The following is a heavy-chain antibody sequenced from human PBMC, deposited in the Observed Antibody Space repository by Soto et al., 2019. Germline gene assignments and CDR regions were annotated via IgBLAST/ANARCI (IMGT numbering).Heavy chain of an antibody. CDR3: ARHGAAVAQGDYYYGMDV. J-gene: IGHJ6*04. V-gene: IGHV4-39*01. CDR2: IYYSGST. D-gene: IGHD6-19*01. Sequence: SETLSLTCTVSGGSISSSSYYWGWIRQPPGKGLEWIGSIYYSGSTHYNPSLKSRVTISVDTSKNQFSLKLSSVTAADTAVYYCARHGAAVAQGDYYYGMDVWGKGTTVTVSS. CDR1: GGSISSSSYY.